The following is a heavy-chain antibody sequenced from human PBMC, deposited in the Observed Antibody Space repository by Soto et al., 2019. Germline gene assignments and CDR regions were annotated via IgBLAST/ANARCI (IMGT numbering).Heavy chain of an antibody. CDR2: ISTYNVYR. V-gene: IGHV1-18*01. J-gene: IGHJ4*02. CDR3: ARTRHSGSYSVFGDFDS. Sequence: ASVKVSCKASGYTFSNYGISWVRQAPGQGLEWMGWISTYNVYRNYAQKLQGRVTMTADTSTNAAYMELRSLRSDDTDVYYCARTRHSGSYSVFGDFDSWRRGTLVTVSS. CDR1: GYTFSNYG. D-gene: IGHD1-26*01.